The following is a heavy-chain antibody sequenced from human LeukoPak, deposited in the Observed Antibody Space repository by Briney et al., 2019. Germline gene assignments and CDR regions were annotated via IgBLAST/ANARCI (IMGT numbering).Heavy chain of an antibody. D-gene: IGHD2-8*01. CDR3: ARGNCTNGVCYTGSSWFDP. CDR1: GCTFSSYA. Sequence: SVKVSCKASGCTFSSYAISWVRQAPGQGLEWMGGIIPIFGTANYAQKFQGRVTITADESTSTAYMELSSLRSEDTAVYYCARGNCTNGVCYTGSSWFDPWGQGTLVTVSS. CDR2: IIPIFGTA. V-gene: IGHV1-69*13. J-gene: IGHJ5*02.